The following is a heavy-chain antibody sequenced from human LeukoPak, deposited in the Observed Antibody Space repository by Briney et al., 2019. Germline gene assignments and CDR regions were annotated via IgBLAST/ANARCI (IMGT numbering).Heavy chain of an antibody. V-gene: IGHV1-46*01. Sequence: ASVKVSCKASGYSFTTYYIHWVRQAPGQGLEWMGVINPSGGSTSFAQKFQARLTMTRDTSTSTVYMELSGLRSEDTAVYYCAREIVVVPSAMGFDPWGQGTLVTVSS. D-gene: IGHD2-2*01. J-gene: IGHJ5*02. CDR2: INPSGGST. CDR3: AREIVVVPSAMGFDP. CDR1: GYSFTTYY.